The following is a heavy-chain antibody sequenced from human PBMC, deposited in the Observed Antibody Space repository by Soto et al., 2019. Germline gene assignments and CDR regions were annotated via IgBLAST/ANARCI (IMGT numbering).Heavy chain of an antibody. D-gene: IGHD3-3*01. CDR2: LYHSGTT. CDR1: GGSISSGGYS. CDR3: ARVGPFWSGYSELDY. J-gene: IGHJ4*02. Sequence: QLQLQESGSGLVKPSQTLSLTCAVSGGSISSGGYSWSWIRQPPGKGLEWIGYLYHSGTTFYNPSRKSPVTRSVDRSKNQFSLKLTSVTAADTAMYYCARVGPFWSGYSELDYWGQGTLVTVSS. V-gene: IGHV4-30-2*01.